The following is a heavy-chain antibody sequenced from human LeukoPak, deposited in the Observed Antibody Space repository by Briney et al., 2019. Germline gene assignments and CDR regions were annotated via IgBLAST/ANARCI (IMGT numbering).Heavy chain of an antibody. V-gene: IGHV4-59*01. CDR1: GGSISSYY. CDR3: ASSYYYYYYMDV. CDR2: IYYSGST. J-gene: IGHJ6*03. Sequence: SETLSLTCTVSGGSISSYYWSWIRQPPGKGLEWIGYIYYSGSTNYNPSLKSRVTISVDTSKNQFSLKLSSVAAADTAVYYCASSYYYYYYMDVWGKGTTVTVSS.